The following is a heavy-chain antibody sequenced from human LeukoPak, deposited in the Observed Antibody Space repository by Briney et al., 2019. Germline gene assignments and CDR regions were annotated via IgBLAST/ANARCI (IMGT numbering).Heavy chain of an antibody. V-gene: IGHV1-2*04. Sequence: ASVKVSCTASGYTFTVYYMHWVRQAPGQGLEWMGWINPNSGGTNYAQKFQGWVTMTRDTSISTAYMELSRLRSDDTAVYYCARAEYGSGSYPDYWGQGTLVTVSS. CDR1: GYTFTVYY. D-gene: IGHD3-10*01. CDR3: ARAEYGSGSYPDY. CDR2: INPNSGGT. J-gene: IGHJ4*02.